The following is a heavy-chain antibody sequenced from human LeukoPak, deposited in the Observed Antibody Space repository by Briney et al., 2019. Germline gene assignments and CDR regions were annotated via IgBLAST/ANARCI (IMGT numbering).Heavy chain of an antibody. CDR3: AKALTGDPGGAFDI. D-gene: IGHD7-27*01. CDR2: ISGSGGST. V-gene: IGHV3-23*01. J-gene: IGHJ3*02. Sequence: HPGGSLRLSCAASGFTFSSYSMNWVRQAPGKGLEWVSAISGSGGSTYYADSVKGRFTISRDNSKNTLYLQMNSLRAEDTAVYYCAKALTGDPGGAFDIWGQGTMVTVSS. CDR1: GFTFSSYS.